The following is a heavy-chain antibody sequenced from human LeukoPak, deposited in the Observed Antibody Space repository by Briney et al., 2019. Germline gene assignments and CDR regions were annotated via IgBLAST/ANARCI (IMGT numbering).Heavy chain of an antibody. J-gene: IGHJ4*02. CDR3: ARISSSWYYFDY. CDR1: GFTFSDYS. Sequence: GGSLRLSCAASGFTFSDYSISWVRQAAGKGLEWVSSISSSSLYIYYADSVKGRFTISRDNAKNSLYLQMNSLRAEDTAVYYCARISSSWYYFDYWGQGTLVTVSS. D-gene: IGHD6-13*01. V-gene: IGHV3-21*04. CDR2: ISSSSLYI.